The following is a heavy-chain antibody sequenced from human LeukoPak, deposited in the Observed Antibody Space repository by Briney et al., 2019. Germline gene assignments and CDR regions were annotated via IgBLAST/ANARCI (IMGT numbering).Heavy chain of an antibody. Sequence: EASVKVSCKASGYTFTGYYMHWVRQAPGQGLEWMGWNNPNSGGTNYAQKFQGRVTMTRDTSISTAYMELSRLRSDDTAVYYCARDWGGYCSSTSCYLDNWFDPWGQGTLVTVSS. CDR2: NNPNSGGT. CDR1: GYTFTGYY. V-gene: IGHV1-2*02. CDR3: ARDWGGYCSSTSCYLDNWFDP. J-gene: IGHJ5*02. D-gene: IGHD2-2*01.